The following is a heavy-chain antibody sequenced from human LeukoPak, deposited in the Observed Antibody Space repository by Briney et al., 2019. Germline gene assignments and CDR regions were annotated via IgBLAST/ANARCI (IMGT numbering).Heavy chain of an antibody. J-gene: IGHJ6*03. CDR3: ARVAKQSSTYYMDV. D-gene: IGHD6-13*01. CDR1: GYTFTGYY. Sequence: GASLWVSCKASGYTFTGYYMHSVRQAPGQGLGWRGIIYARGGSESYAQKTRGTVTITTYKSTSTVYMELSSLRSEDTAVYYCARVAKQSSTYYMDVWGKGPTVTASS. V-gene: IGHV1-46*01. CDR2: IYARGGSE.